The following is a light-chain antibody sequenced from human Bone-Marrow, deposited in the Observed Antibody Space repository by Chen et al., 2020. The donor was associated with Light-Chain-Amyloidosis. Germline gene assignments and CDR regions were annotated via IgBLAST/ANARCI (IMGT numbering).Light chain of an antibody. CDR1: NIGSPR. J-gene: IGLJ3*02. CDR2: DDS. V-gene: IGLV3-21*02. CDR3: QVWDRSSDRPV. Sequence: SYVLTQPSSVSVAPEQTATNARGGNNIGSPRVHWYQQPPGQAPLLVVYDDSDRPSGSPERLYGSNAGNTATLTISRVEAGDEADYYCQVWDRSSDRPVFGGRTKLTVL.